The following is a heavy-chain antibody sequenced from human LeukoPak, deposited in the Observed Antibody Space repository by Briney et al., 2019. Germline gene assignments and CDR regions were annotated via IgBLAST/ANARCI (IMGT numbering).Heavy chain of an antibody. J-gene: IGHJ4*02. CDR2: INPNSGGT. CDR1: GYTFTGHY. D-gene: IGHD6-19*01. CDR3: RAVAGTGGDEDY. Sequence: ASVKVSCKASGYTFTGHYMHWVRQAPGQGLEWMGWINPNSGGTNYAQKFQGRVTMTRDTSISTAYMELSRLRSDDTAVYYCRAVAGTGGDEDYWGQGTLVTVSS. V-gene: IGHV1-2*02.